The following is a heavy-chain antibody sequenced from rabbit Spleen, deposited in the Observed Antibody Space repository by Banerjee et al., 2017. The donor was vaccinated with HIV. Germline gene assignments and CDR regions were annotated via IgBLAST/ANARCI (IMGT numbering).Heavy chain of an antibody. D-gene: IGHD4-1*01. CDR1: GFSFSSNW. V-gene: IGHV1S45*01. CDR3: ARDLTDAIGWNFGW. J-gene: IGHJ4*01. Sequence: LEESGGGLVKPGGTLTPTCTVSGFSFSSNWICWVRQAPGKGLEWIACIDVGSSGYTYYANWAKGRFIISKTSSTTVTLQMTSLTAADTATYFCARDLTDAIGWNFGWWGPGTLVTVS. CDR2: IDVGSSGYT.